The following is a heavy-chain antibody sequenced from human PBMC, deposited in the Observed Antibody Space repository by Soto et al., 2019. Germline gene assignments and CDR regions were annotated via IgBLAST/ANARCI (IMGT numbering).Heavy chain of an antibody. J-gene: IGHJ4*02. CDR1: GGSISSGGYS. CDR2: IYHSGST. D-gene: IGHD4-4*01. CDR3: ASGMTTVTTLDY. Sequence: QLQLQESGSGLVKPSQTLSLTCAVSGGSISSGGYSWSWIRQPPGKGLEWIGYIYHSGSTYYNPSLKRRFTSSVDRSKNQFSLKLSSVTAADTAVYYCASGMTTVTTLDYWGQGTLVTFSS. V-gene: IGHV4-30-2*01.